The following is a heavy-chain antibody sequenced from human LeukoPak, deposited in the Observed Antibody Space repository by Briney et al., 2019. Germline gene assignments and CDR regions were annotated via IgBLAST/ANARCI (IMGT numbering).Heavy chain of an antibody. Sequence: GASVKVSCKASGYTFTSYGISWVRQAPGQGLEWMGWISAYNGNTNYAQKLQGRVTMTTDTSTSTAYMELRSLRSDDTAVYYCARNPWELSLYYYYGMDVWGQGTTVTVSS. CDR1: GYTFTSYG. CDR2: ISAYNGNT. CDR3: ARNPWELSLYYYYGMDV. D-gene: IGHD1-26*01. V-gene: IGHV1-18*01. J-gene: IGHJ6*02.